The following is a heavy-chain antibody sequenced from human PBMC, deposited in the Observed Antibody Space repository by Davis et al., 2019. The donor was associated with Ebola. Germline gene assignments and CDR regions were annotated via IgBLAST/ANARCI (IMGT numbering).Heavy chain of an antibody. Sequence: SVKVSCKASGGTFSSYAISWVRQAPGQGLEWMGGIIPIFGTANYAQKFQGRVTITADKSTSTAYMELSSLRSEDTAVYYCARARYSYGPNRFDPWGQGTLVTVSS. V-gene: IGHV1-69*06. J-gene: IGHJ5*02. CDR3: ARARYSYGPNRFDP. D-gene: IGHD5-18*01. CDR2: IIPIFGTA. CDR1: GGTFSSYA.